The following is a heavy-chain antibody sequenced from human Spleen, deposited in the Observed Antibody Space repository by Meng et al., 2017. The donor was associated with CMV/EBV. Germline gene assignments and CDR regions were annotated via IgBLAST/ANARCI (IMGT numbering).Heavy chain of an antibody. D-gene: IGHD3-22*01. V-gene: IGHV1-2*02. J-gene: IGHJ6*02. CDR2: INPNNGGT. CDR1: GYTFTGYY. Sequence: ASVKVSCKASGYTFTGYYLHWVRQAPGQGLEWMGWINPNNGGTNYAQKFQGRVTMTRDTSISTVYMELSRLRSDDTAVYYCARPLRRTYHYESSGYYSYYYYGMDVWGQGTPVTVSS. CDR3: ARPLRRTYHYESSGYYSYYYYGMDV.